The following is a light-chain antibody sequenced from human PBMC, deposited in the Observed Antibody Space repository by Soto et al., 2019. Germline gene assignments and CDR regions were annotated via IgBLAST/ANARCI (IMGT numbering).Light chain of an antibody. CDR1: SSDVGRYNY. CDR2: EVS. V-gene: IGLV2-14*01. J-gene: IGLJ1*01. Sequence: QSALTQPASVSGSPGQSITISCTGSSSDVGRYNYVSWYQHHPGKAPKLMIYEVSNRPSGVSNRFSGSKSGNTASLTISWLQAEDEADYHCSSYTNSSTLDVFGTGTKLTVL. CDR3: SSYTNSSTLDV.